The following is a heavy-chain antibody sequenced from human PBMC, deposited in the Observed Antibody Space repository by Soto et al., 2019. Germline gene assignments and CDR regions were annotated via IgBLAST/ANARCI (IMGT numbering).Heavy chain of an antibody. CDR3: ARESYSLYDILTGYHLETFES. CDR2: INWSAANT. Sequence: PGGSLRLSCVASGFTFDDYGMSWVRQTPGEGLEWVSSINWSAANTKYGDSVRGRFTISRDNAKNSLYLQMNSLRAEDTALYYCARESYSLYDILTGYHLETFESWGQGTTVTVAS. CDR1: GFTFDDYG. J-gene: IGHJ3*02. V-gene: IGHV3-20*04. D-gene: IGHD3-9*01.